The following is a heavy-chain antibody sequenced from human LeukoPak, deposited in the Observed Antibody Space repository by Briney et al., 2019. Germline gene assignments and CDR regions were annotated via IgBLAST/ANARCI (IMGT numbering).Heavy chain of an antibody. D-gene: IGHD1-26*01. CDR1: GYTFTSYG. CDR3: ASCPHGGHSGSYPYYMDV. J-gene: IGHJ6*03. CDR2: IIPIFGTA. Sequence: SVKVSCKASGYTFTSYGISWVRQAPGQGLEWMGGIIPIFGTANYAQKFQGRVTITADESTSTAYMELSSLRSDDTAVYYCASCPHGGHSGSYPYYMDVWGKGTTVTVSS. V-gene: IGHV1-69*13.